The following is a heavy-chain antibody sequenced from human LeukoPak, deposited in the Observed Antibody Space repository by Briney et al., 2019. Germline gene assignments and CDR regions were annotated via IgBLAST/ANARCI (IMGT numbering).Heavy chain of an antibody. CDR2: IYYSGST. J-gene: IGHJ6*02. CDR1: GGSISSYF. D-gene: IGHD2-15*01. Sequence: SETLSLTCTVSGGSISSYFWSWIQQPPGKGLEWIGYIYYSGSTHFNPSLKSRVTISVDTSKNQFSLKLSSLTAADTAVYYCARHLLRGGQWYYYGMDVWGQGTTVTVSS. V-gene: IGHV4-59*08. CDR3: ARHLLRGGQWYYYGMDV.